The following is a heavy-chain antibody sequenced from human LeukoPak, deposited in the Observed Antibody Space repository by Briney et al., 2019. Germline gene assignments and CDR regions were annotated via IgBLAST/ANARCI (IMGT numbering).Heavy chain of an antibody. CDR1: GFTFSSYW. CDR2: INSDGSST. D-gene: IGHD3-9*01. V-gene: IGHV3-74*01. J-gene: IGHJ4*02. CDR3: ARGTGRITIFSGFDY. Sequence: SGGSLRLSCAASGFTFSSYWMHWVRQAPGKGLVWVSRINSDGSSTSYADSVKGRFTISRDNAKNTLYLQMNSLRAEDTAVYYCARGTGRITIFSGFDYWGQGTLVTVSS.